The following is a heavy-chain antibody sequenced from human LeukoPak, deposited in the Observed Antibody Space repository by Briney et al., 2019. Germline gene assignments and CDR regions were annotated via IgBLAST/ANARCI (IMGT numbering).Heavy chain of an antibody. V-gene: IGHV4-59*01. CDR2: IYYSGST. D-gene: IGHD6-13*01. J-gene: IGHJ4*02. Sequence: PSETLSLTCTVSRGSISSYYWSWIRQPPGKGLGWIGYIYYSGSTNYNPSLESRVTISVDPSKSQFSLKLASVSAADTAVYYCARGGSSSSLNHFDYWGQGTLVTVSS. CDR3: ARGGSSSSLNHFDY. CDR1: RGSISSYY.